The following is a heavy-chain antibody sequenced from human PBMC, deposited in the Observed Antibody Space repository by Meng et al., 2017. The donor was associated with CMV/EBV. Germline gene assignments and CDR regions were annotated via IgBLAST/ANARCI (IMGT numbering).Heavy chain of an antibody. Sequence: QLPPHPSGPGLFKPSCALSLTCPVSGDSINSANNIWGWIRQPPGKGLEWIASIYYSKSTYYNPSLKSRVTIAVDTSKNQFSLRLSSVTAADTAVYYCARHGMWLIRNAYWGQGTLVTVSS. D-gene: IGHD2-21*01. J-gene: IGHJ4*02. V-gene: IGHV4-39*07. CDR1: GDSINSANNI. CDR3: ARHGMWLIRNAY. CDR2: IYYSKST.